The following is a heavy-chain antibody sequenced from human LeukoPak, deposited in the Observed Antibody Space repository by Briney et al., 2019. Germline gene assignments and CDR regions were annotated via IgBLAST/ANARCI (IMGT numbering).Heavy chain of an antibody. CDR2: ISSSAASK. J-gene: IGHJ4*02. CDR3: AKSLYGSGSGDY. Sequence: PGGSLRLSCAASGFPFGNYAMSWVRQAPGKGLELVSAISSSAASKFYAESVKGRFTISRDNSRNTLYLQMNSLRAADTAFYYCAKSLYGSGSGDYWGQGTLVTVSS. D-gene: IGHD3-10*01. CDR1: GFPFGNYA. V-gene: IGHV3-23*01.